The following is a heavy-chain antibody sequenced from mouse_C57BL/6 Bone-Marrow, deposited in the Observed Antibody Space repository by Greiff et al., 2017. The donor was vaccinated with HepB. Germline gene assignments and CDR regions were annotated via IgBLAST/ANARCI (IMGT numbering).Heavy chain of an antibody. D-gene: IGHD2-2*01. Sequence: QVQLKQPGAELVRPGSSVKLSCKASGYTFTSYWMDWVKQRPGQGLEWIGNIYPSDSETHYNQKFKDKATLTVDKSSSTAYMQLSSLTSEDSAVYYCAGGYDAWFAYWGQGTLVTVSA. CDR2: IYPSDSET. V-gene: IGHV1-61*01. CDR3: AGGYDAWFAY. J-gene: IGHJ3*01. CDR1: GYTFTSYW.